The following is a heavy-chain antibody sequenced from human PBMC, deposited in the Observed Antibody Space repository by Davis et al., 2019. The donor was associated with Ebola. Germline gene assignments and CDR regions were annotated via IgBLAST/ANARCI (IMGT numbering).Heavy chain of an antibody. V-gene: IGHV3-74*01. D-gene: IGHD3-10*01. CDR2: IKSDGSTK. CDR1: GFAFRNNA. Sequence: HTGGSLRLSCSASGFAFRNNAMNWVRQAPGKGLVWVSRIKSDGSTKSYADSVKGRFTISRDNAKNTLFLQMNSLRAEDTAVYYCARDGENYSDLDYWGQGTLVTVSS. J-gene: IGHJ4*02. CDR3: ARDGENYSDLDY.